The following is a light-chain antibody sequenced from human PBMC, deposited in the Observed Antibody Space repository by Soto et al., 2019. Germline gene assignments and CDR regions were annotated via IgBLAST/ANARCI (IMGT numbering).Light chain of an antibody. J-gene: IGKJ1*01. CDR1: QSVSSK. CDR2: DTS. CDR3: QQYGSSPT. V-gene: IGKV3-15*01. Sequence: EIVMTQSPATLSVSPGERATLSCRASQSVSSKLAWYQHKPGQAPRLLIYDTSTRAAGIPARFTGSGSGTDFTLTISSLQSEDFAVYHCQQYGSSPTFGQGTKVDIK.